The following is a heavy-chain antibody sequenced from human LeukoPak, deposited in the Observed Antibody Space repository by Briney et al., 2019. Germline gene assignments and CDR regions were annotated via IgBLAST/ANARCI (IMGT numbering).Heavy chain of an antibody. J-gene: IGHJ4*02. CDR3: ARVFRKQQLDRILDY. Sequence: SETLSLTCTVSGGSISSSSYYWGWVRQPPGKGLEWIGSIYYSGSTYYNPSLKRRVTISVDTSKNQFSLKLSSVTAADTAVYYCARVFRKQQLDRILDYWGKGTLVTVSS. D-gene: IGHD6-13*01. V-gene: IGHV4-39*07. CDR2: IYYSGST. CDR1: GGSISSSSYY.